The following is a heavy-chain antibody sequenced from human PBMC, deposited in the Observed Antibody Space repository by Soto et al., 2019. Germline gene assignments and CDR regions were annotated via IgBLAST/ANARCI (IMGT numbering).Heavy chain of an antibody. CDR1: GYSFTSYW. J-gene: IGHJ6*02. Sequence: GESLKISCKGSGYSFTSYWIGWVRQMPGKGLEWMGIIYPGDSDTRYSPSFQGQVTISADKSISTAYLQWSSLKASDTAMYYCARFETTVAHYYYYGMDVWGQGTTVTVSS. V-gene: IGHV5-51*01. CDR3: ARFETTVAHYYYYGMDV. CDR2: IYPGDSDT. D-gene: IGHD4-17*01.